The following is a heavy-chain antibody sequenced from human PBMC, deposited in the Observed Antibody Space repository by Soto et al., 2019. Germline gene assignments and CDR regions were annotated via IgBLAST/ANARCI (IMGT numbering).Heavy chain of an antibody. CDR1: GYTFSSYG. Sequence: QVQLVQSGAEVKKPGASVKVSCKASGYTFSSYGISWVRQAPGQGLEWMGWINPYNGDTNYAQKYQGXXTXTXXTPTRTAYMELSSLRSYDTAVYYCARYRSSSPFDYWGQGMGVTVSS. CDR2: INPYNGDT. J-gene: IGHJ4*02. CDR3: ARYRSSSPFDY. D-gene: IGHD6-13*01. V-gene: IGHV1-18*01.